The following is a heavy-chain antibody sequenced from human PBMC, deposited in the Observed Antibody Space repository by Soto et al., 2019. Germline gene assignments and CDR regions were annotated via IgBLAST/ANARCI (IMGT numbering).Heavy chain of an antibody. Sequence: ASVKVSCKASGYTFTSYYMHWVRQAPGQGLEWMGIINPSGGSTSYAQKFQGRVTMTRDTSTSTVYMELSSLRSEDTAVYYCARGGTADRRGYYFDYWGQGTLVTVSS. D-gene: IGHD6-6*01. V-gene: IGHV1-46*01. CDR1: GYTFTSYY. J-gene: IGHJ4*02. CDR3: ARGGTADRRGYYFDY. CDR2: INPSGGST.